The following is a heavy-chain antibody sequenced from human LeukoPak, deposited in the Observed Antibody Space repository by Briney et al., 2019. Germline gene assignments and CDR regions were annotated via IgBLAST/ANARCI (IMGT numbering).Heavy chain of an antibody. CDR1: GGTFSSYA. CDR2: ISAYNGNT. J-gene: IGHJ5*02. Sequence: ASVKVSCKASGGTFSSYAISWVRQAPGQGLEWMGWISAYNGNTNYAQKLQGRVTMTTDTSTSTAYMELRSLRSDDTAVYYCARDYCSSTSCYLDWFDPWGQGTLVTVSS. D-gene: IGHD2-2*01. V-gene: IGHV1-18*01. CDR3: ARDYCSSTSCYLDWFDP.